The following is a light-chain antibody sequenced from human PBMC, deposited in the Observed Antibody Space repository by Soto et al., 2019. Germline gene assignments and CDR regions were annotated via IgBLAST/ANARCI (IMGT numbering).Light chain of an antibody. Sequence: DIQMTQSPSTLSASVGDRVTITCRVSQSISSWLAWYQQKPGKAPKLLIYKASSLESGVPSRFSGSGSGTEFTLTISSLQPDDFATYYCQQYNSYPWTFGQGTTVEIK. CDR3: QQYNSYPWT. CDR2: KAS. CDR1: QSISSW. V-gene: IGKV1-5*03. J-gene: IGKJ1*01.